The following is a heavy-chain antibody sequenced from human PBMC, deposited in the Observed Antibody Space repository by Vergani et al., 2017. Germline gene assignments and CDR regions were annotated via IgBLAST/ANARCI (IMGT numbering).Heavy chain of an antibody. D-gene: IGHD3-10*01. CDR1: GCSISSYY. Sequence: QVQLQESGPGLVKPSETLSLTCTVSGCSISSYYWSWIRQPPGKELEWIGYMYHSGSTNYNPSLETRVTISGDTSKIQFSLKLNSVTAADTAVYYCGIVADFYGLGIRLLDLWGQGILVTVSS. V-gene: IGHV4-59*01. J-gene: IGHJ5*02. CDR2: MYHSGST. CDR3: GIVADFYGLGIRLLDL.